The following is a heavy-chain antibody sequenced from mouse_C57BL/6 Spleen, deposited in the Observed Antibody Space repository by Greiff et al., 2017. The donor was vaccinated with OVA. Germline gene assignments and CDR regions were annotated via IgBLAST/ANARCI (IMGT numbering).Heavy chain of an antibody. CDR1: GYTFTSYG. J-gene: IGHJ2*01. Sequence: VKLQQSGAELARPGASVKLSCKASGYTFTSYGISWVKQRTGQGLEWIGEIYPRSGNTYYNEKFKGKATLTADKSSSTAYMELRSLTSEDSAVYFCARHSNFDYWGQGTTLTVSS. V-gene: IGHV1-81*01. D-gene: IGHD2-5*01. CDR3: ARHSNFDY. CDR2: IYPRSGNT.